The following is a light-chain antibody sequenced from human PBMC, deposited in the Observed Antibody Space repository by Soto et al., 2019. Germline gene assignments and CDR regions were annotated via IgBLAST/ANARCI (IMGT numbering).Light chain of an antibody. Sequence: EIVLTQSPGSLPLSPGQRATLSCRASQSVDTTFFAWYQKKPGQAPRLLIQGASKRATGIPDRFSGSGSGTDFTLIISRLEPEDFAVYYCQQYMSSVTFGQGTKVEIK. J-gene: IGKJ1*01. V-gene: IGKV3-20*01. CDR3: QQYMSSVT. CDR2: GAS. CDR1: QSVDTTF.